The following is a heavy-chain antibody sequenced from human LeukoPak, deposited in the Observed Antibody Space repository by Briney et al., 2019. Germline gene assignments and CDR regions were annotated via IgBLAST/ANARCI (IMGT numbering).Heavy chain of an antibody. J-gene: IGHJ4*02. CDR3: AKEVYDSSGYSSGDY. Sequence: GGSVRLSCAASGFTFSSYAMSWVRQAPGKGLEWVSAISGSGGSTYYADSVKGRFTISRDNSKNTLYLQMNSLRAEDTAVYYCAKEVYDSSGYSSGDYWGQGTLVTVSS. D-gene: IGHD3-22*01. CDR1: GFTFSSYA. V-gene: IGHV3-23*01. CDR2: ISGSGGST.